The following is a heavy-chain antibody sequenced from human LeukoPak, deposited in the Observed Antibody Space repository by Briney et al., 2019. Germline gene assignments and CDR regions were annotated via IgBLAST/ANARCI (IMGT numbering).Heavy chain of an antibody. V-gene: IGHV4-38-2*02. D-gene: IGHD1-26*01. CDR3: ARSWGGSYYFDAFDI. J-gene: IGHJ3*02. CDR2: IYHSGST. CDR1: GYSISSGYY. Sequence: SETLSLTCTVSGYSISSGYYWGWIRQPPGKGLEWIGSIYHSGSTYYNPSLKSRVTISVDTSKNQFSLKLSSVTAADTAVYYCARSWGGSYYFDAFDIWGQGTMVTVSS.